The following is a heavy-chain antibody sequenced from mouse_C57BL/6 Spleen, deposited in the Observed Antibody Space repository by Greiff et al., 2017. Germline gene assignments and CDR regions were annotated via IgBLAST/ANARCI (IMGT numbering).Heavy chain of an antibody. V-gene: IGHV1-64*01. D-gene: IGHD2-2*01. CDR1: GYTFTSYW. Sequence: VQLQQPGAELVKPGASVKLSCKASGYTFTSYWLHWVKQRPGQGLEWIGMIHPNSGSTNYNEKFKSKATLTVDKSSSTAYMQPSSLTSEDSAVYYCARSGGYDVGYFDYWGQGTTLTVSS. J-gene: IGHJ2*01. CDR2: IHPNSGST. CDR3: ARSGGYDVGYFDY.